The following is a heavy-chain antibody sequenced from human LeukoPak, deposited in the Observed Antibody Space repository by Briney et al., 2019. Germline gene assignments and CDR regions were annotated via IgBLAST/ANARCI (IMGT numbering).Heavy chain of an antibody. CDR1: GGSISSSSYY. Sequence: SETLSLTCTVSGGSISSSSYYWGWIRQPPGKRLEWIVSIYYSGSTYYNPSLKSRVTISVDTSKNQFSLKLSSVTPADTAVYYCARGLEHSSSQCFDYWGQGTLVTVSS. CDR3: ARGLEHSSSQCFDY. CDR2: IYYSGST. J-gene: IGHJ4*02. V-gene: IGHV4-39*07. D-gene: IGHD6-13*01.